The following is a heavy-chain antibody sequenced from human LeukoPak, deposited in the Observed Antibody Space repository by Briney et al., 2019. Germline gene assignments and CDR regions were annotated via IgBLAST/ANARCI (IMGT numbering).Heavy chain of an antibody. CDR1: GGSISSYY. J-gene: IGHJ4*02. V-gene: IGHV4-59*08. D-gene: IGHD3-16*01. Sequence: SETLSLTCTVSGGSISSYYWSWIRQPPGKGLEWIGYIYYSGSTNHNPSLKSRVTISVDTSKNQFSLKLSSVTAADTAVYYCARLSLGYWGQGTLVTVSS. CDR2: IYYSGST. CDR3: ARLSLGY.